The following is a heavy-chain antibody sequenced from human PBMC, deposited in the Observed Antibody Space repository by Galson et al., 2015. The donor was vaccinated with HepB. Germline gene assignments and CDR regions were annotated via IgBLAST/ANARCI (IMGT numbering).Heavy chain of an antibody. CDR1: GFTFSSYA. CDR2: ISGSGGST. V-gene: IGHV3-23*01. D-gene: IGHD6-13*01. J-gene: IGHJ4*02. CDR3: AKGTAHLIAAAGTGGFWY. Sequence: SLRLSCAASGFTFSSYAMSWVRQAPGKGLEWVSAISGSGGSTYYADSVKGRFTISRDNSKNTLYLQMNSLRAEDTAVYYCAKGTAHLIAAAGTGGFWYWGQGTLVTVSS.